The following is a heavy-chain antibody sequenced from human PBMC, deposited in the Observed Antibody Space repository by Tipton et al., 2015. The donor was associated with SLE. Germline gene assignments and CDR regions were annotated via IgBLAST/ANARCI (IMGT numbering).Heavy chain of an antibody. V-gene: IGHV3-9*01. Sequence: SLRLSCAASGFTFDDHAMHWVRQTPGKGLEWVSGISWNNSSMEYADSVKGRFTISRDNAKNTLYLQMNGLRAEDTAVYYCARTMVGRPDACDIWGRGTLVTVSS. J-gene: IGHJ3*02. CDR1: GFTFDDHA. D-gene: IGHD2-8*01. CDR3: ARTMVGRPDACDI. CDR2: ISWNNSSM.